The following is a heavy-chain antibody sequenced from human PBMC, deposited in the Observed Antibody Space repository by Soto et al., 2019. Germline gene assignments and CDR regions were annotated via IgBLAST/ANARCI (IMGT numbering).Heavy chain of an antibody. V-gene: IGHV3-48*02. D-gene: IGHD3-22*01. CDR2: ISSSSSTI. CDR3: ARKNTYYYDSSGRMDV. CDR1: GFTFSSYS. J-gene: IGHJ6*02. Sequence: EVQLVESGGGLVQPGGSLRLSCAASGFTFSSYSMNWVRQAPGKGLEWVSYISSSSSTIYYADSVKGRFTISRDNAKNSLYLQMNSRRDEDTAVYYCARKNTYYYDSSGRMDVWGQGTTVTVSS.